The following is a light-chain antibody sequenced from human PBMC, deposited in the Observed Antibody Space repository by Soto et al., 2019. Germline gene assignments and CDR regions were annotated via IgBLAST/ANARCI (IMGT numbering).Light chain of an antibody. Sequence: QSLLPQPASVSGSPGQSITLSCHGTNSDVGAYKPVSWYQHHPGKAPKLMIYDVSYRPSGVSNRFSGSQSGNTASLTISGLQPEDESDYYCSSSTTRGTRVFGTGTKVTVL. J-gene: IGLJ1*01. CDR1: NSDVGAYKP. V-gene: IGLV2-14*03. CDR2: DVS. CDR3: SSSTTRGTRV.